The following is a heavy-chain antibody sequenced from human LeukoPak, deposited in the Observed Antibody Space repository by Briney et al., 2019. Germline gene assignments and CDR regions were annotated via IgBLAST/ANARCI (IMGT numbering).Heavy chain of an antibody. V-gene: IGHV4-59*08. CDR3: ARLWGIPGVFGNYYYYGMDV. CDR1: GGFIISYY. D-gene: IGHD2-21*01. CDR2: IYYSGST. Sequence: SETLSLTCTGSGGFIISYYWSWIRQPPGKGLEWIGYIYYSGSTNYNPSLKSRVTISVDTSKTQFSLKLSSVTAADTAVYYSARLWGIPGVFGNYYYYGMDVWGQGNTVTVSS. J-gene: IGHJ6*02.